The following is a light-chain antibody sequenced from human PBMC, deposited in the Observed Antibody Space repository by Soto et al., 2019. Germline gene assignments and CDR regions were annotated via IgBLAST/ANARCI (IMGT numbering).Light chain of an antibody. J-gene: IGKJ2*01. CDR2: GAS. CDR1: QSISSN. Sequence: EIVMTQSPATLSMSPGERATLSCRASQSISSNLAWYQQKPGQAPRLLIYGASTRATGIPARFSGSGSGTDFTLTIRSLQSEDFAIYYCQQYNNWPPLYTFGQGNKLENK. V-gene: IGKV3-15*01. CDR3: QQYNNWPPLYT.